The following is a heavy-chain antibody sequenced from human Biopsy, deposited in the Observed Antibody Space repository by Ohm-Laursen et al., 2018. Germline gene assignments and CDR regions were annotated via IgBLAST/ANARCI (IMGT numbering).Heavy chain of an antibody. CDR1: TGTFNSYG. D-gene: IGHD2-2*01. V-gene: IGHV1-69*11. Sequence: GASVTVSCQAPTGTFNSYGIIWVRQAPGQGLEWMGRIIPILRTTAYAQTFLGRVTITADSPTSTVDMELTSLTSDDTAVYFCAREAIGYQLPCDDWGQGTLVTVSS. J-gene: IGHJ4*02. CDR3: AREAIGYQLPCDD. CDR2: IIPILRTT.